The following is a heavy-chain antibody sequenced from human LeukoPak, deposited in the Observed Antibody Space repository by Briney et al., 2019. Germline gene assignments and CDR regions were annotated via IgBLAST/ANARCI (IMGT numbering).Heavy chain of an antibody. CDR2: ISSSSSYI. V-gene: IGHV3-21*01. CDR3: AGGHSSSWYYFDY. D-gene: IGHD6-13*01. CDR1: GFTFSSYS. Sequence: GGSLRLSCAASGFTFSSYSMNWARQAPGKGLEWVSSISSSSSYIYYADSVKGRFTISRDNAKNSLYLQMNSLRAEDTAVYYCAGGHSSSWYYFDYWGQGTLVTVSS. J-gene: IGHJ4*02.